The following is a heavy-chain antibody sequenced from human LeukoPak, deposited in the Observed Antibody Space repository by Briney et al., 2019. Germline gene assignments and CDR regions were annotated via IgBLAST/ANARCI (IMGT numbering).Heavy chain of an antibody. J-gene: IGHJ4*02. V-gene: IGHV3-7*01. D-gene: IGHD2-2*01. CDR3: ARDAMSRTADY. CDR1: GFTFSSCW. CDR2: IKQDGSET. Sequence: PGGSLRLSCAASGFTFSSCWMSWLRQAPGKGLEWVGNIKQDGSETYFVDSVKGRFTISRDNAKNSLYLQMNGLRAEDTAVYYCARDAMSRTADYWGQGTLVTVSS.